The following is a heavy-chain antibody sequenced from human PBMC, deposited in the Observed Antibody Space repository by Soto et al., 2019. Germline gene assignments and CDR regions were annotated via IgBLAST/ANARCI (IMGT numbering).Heavy chain of an antibody. CDR1: GYSISSGSH. CDR3: ARQDRVVAEGRWFDP. J-gene: IGHJ5*02. D-gene: IGHD2-15*01. V-gene: IGHV4-38-2*02. CDR2: VHYSGNT. Sequence: PPETLSLTCTLSGYSISSGSHWAWIRQPPGKGLEWLGSVHYSGNTYYNPSRKSRLTISVDKTKNQFSLNLSAVTAADTAVYYCARQDRVVAEGRWFDPWGQGTLVTVSS.